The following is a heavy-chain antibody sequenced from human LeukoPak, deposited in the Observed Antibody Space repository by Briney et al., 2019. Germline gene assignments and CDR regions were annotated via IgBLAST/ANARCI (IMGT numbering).Heavy chain of an antibody. CDR2: ISISSSTI. V-gene: IGHV3-48*01. J-gene: IGHJ4*02. Sequence: GGSLRLSCEASGFTFSNYDMNWVRQAPGKGLEWVSYISISSSTIYYADSVKGRFTISRDNAKNSLYLQMNSLRAEDTAVYYCAREPLDYWGQGTLVTVSS. CDR3: AREPLDY. CDR1: GFTFSNYD.